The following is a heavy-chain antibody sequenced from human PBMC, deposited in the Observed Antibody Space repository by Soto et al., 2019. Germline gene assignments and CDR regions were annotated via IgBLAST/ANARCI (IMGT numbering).Heavy chain of an antibody. V-gene: IGHV1-69*13. CDR1: ESTFSSYA. Sequence: GASVKVSCKASESTFSSYAISWVRQAPGQGLEWMGGIIPIFGTANYAQKFQGRVTITADESTSTAYMELSSLRSEDTAVYYCARGCISTSCYPRGWFDPWGQGTLVTVSS. CDR3: ARGCISTSCYPRGWFDP. J-gene: IGHJ5*02. CDR2: IIPIFGTA. D-gene: IGHD2-2*01.